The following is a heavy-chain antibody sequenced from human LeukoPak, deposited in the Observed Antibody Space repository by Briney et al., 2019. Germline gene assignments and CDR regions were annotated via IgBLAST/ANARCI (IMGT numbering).Heavy chain of an antibody. J-gene: IGHJ6*02. CDR3: ARPFRGSGRLTGYYYGMDV. Sequence: SETLSLTCTVSGGSISSSRYYWGWIRQPPGKGLEWIGSIYYSGSTYYNPSLKSRVTISVDTSKNQFSLKLSSVTAADTAVYYCARPFRGSGRLTGYYYGMDVWGQGTTVTVSS. D-gene: IGHD3-10*01. V-gene: IGHV4-39*01. CDR1: GGSISSSRYY. CDR2: IYYSGST.